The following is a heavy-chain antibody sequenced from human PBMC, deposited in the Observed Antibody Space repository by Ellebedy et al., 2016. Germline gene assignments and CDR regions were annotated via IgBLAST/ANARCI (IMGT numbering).Heavy chain of an antibody. J-gene: IGHJ4*02. V-gene: IGHV3-74*03. CDR1: GFSFSTDW. Sequence: GGSLRLXXSAFGFSFSTDWMDWVRQSPGKGLTWVARIDSDGSTTTYADFAKGRFTVSRDNAVHTLFLQMNNLTTEDSGMYFCARDRFYGDTVLDHWGQGTLVTVSP. CDR2: IDSDGSTT. CDR3: ARDRFYGDTVLDH. D-gene: IGHD4/OR15-4a*01.